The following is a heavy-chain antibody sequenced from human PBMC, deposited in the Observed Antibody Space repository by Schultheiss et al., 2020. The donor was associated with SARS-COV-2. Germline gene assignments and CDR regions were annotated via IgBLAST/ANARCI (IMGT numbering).Heavy chain of an antibody. CDR3: ASELVRSDAFDI. CDR2: ISSSGSYI. D-gene: IGHD6-6*01. V-gene: IGHV3-21*05. CDR1: GFTFSSYE. Sequence: GGSLRLSCAASGFTFSSYEMNWVRQAPGKGLEWVSYISSSGSYIYYADSVKGRFTISRDNAKNSLYLQMNSLRAEDTAVYYCASELVRSDAFDIWGQGTMVTVSS. J-gene: IGHJ3*02.